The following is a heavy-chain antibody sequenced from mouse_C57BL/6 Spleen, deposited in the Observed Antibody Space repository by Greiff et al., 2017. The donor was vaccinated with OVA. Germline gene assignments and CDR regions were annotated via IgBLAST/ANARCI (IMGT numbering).Heavy chain of an antibody. Sequence: EVQVVESGGGLVKPGGSLKLSCAASGFTFSSYAMSWVRQTPGKRLEWVATISDGGSYTYYPDNVKGRFTISRDNAKNNLYLQMSHLKSEDTAMYYCAREYYGSSPYFDYWGQGTTLTVSS. V-gene: IGHV5-4*01. CDR1: GFTFSSYA. CDR2: ISDGGSYT. CDR3: AREYYGSSPYFDY. J-gene: IGHJ2*01. D-gene: IGHD1-1*01.